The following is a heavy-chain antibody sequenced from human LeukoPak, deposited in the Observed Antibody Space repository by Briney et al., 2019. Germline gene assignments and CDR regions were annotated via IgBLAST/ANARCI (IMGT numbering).Heavy chain of an antibody. D-gene: IGHD2-2*01. CDR1: GFTFSSYG. J-gene: IGHJ6*03. V-gene: IGHV3-30*02. CDR2: IRNDGSNK. CDR3: AKVTRDCSSTSCYFYYYYYMDV. Sequence: GGSLRLSCAASGFTFSSYGMHWVGKVPGKGLKWVAFIRNDGSNKYYADSVKGRFTISRDNSKNTLYLQMNSLRAEDTAVYYCAKVTRDCSSTSCYFYYYYYMDVWGKGTTVTISS.